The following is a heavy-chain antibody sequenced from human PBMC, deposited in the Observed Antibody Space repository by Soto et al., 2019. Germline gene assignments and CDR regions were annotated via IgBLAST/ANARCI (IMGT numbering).Heavy chain of an antibody. Sequence: SGGSLRLSCTASGFMFGSYWMTWVRHVPGKGLQWVANIRRDGSEKYYVDFVKGRFTISRDNADNSVFLDMNNLRVDDTATYYCARVRATDYEIDYWGQGARVTVSS. V-gene: IGHV3-7*03. CDR3: ARVRATDYEIDY. CDR2: IRRDGSEK. J-gene: IGHJ4*02. CDR1: GFMFGSYW. D-gene: IGHD4-17*01.